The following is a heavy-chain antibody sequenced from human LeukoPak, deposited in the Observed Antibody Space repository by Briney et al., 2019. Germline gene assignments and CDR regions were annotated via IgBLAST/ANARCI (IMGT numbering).Heavy chain of an antibody. CDR1: GFTFRSYA. J-gene: IGHJ4*02. D-gene: IGHD6-19*01. CDR2: ISYDGGDK. Sequence: GGSLRLSCAASGFTFRSYAMHWVRQAPGKGLEWVAVISYDGGDKYYADSVKGRFTISRDNSKNSLYLQMNSLRTEDTALYYCAKVAVAGTPYFDYWGQGTLVTVSS. CDR3: AKVAVAGTPYFDY. V-gene: IGHV3-30*04.